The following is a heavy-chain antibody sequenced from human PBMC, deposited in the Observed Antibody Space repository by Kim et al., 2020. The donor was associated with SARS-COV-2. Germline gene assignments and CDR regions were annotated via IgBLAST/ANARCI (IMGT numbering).Heavy chain of an antibody. CDR1: GFTVSSNY. V-gene: IGHV3-53*01. CDR3: ARGTTTGAPFYYYYYGMDV. Sequence: GGSLRLSCAASGFTVSSNYMSWVRQAPGKGLEWVSVIYSGGSTYYADSVKGRFTISRDNSKNTLYLQMNSLRAEDTAVYYCARGTTTGAPFYYYYYGMDVWGQGTTVTVSS. J-gene: IGHJ6*02. CDR2: IYSGGST. D-gene: IGHD4-17*01.